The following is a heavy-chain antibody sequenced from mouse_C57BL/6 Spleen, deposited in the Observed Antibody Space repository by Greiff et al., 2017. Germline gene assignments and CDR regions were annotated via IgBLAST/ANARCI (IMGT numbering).Heavy chain of an antibody. CDR1: GYTFTDYY. CDR3: ARCRGDGNYDWYVDV. V-gene: IGHV1-76*01. J-gene: IGHJ1*03. Sequence: QVQLQQSGAELVRPGASVKLSCKASGYTFTDYYINWVKQRPGQGLEWIARIYPGSGNTYYNEKFKGKATLTAEKSSSTAYMQLSSLTSEDSAVYFCARCRGDGNYDWYVDVWGTGTTVTVSS. CDR2: IYPGSGNT. D-gene: IGHD2-1*01.